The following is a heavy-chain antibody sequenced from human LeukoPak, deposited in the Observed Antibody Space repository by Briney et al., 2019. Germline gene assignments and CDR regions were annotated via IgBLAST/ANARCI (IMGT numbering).Heavy chain of an antibody. J-gene: IGHJ3*02. CDR1: GDSISSGDYY. Sequence: SETLSLTCTVSGDSISSGDYYWSWIRQPAGKGLEWIGRISSSGSTNYNPSLKSRVTISVDTSKNQFSLKLSSVTAADTAVYFCARGPYSYDSSGAFDIWGQGTMVAVSS. CDR2: ISSSGST. V-gene: IGHV4-61*02. CDR3: ARGPYSYDSSGAFDI. D-gene: IGHD3-22*01.